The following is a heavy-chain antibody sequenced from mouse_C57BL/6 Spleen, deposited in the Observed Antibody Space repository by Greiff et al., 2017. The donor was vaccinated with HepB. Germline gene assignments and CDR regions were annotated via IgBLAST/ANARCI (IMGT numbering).Heavy chain of an antibody. CDR3: ARGHYYGSSYDGWFAY. V-gene: IGHV3-6*01. CDR2: ISYDGSN. Sequence: EVQLVESGPGLVKPSQSLSLTCSVTGYSITSGYYWNWIRQFPGNKLEWMGYISYDGSNNYNPSLKNRISITRDTSKNQFFLKLNSLTTEDTATYYCARGHYYGSSYDGWFAYWGQGTLVTVSA. CDR1: GYSITSGYY. J-gene: IGHJ3*01. D-gene: IGHD1-1*01.